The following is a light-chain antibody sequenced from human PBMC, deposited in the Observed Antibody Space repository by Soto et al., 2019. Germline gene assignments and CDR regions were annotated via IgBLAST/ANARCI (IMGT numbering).Light chain of an antibody. CDR1: QTVFTA. CDR3: QQQSHCPIT. CDR2: GAS. J-gene: IGKJ4*01. Sequence: EIVLTQSPATLSLFPGERATLSCRASQTVFTALAWYQKKAGQPPRLLLHGASNRASGIPARFSGSGSATDFTLTISSLEPEDFGVFYCQQQSHCPITFGGGTRVEIK. V-gene: IGKV3-11*01.